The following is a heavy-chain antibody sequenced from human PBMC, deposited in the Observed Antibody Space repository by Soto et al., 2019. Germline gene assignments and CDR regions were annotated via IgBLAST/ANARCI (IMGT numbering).Heavy chain of an antibody. J-gene: IGHJ6*02. CDR3: ASASMVRGRDFSGMDV. CDR2: ISYDGSNK. Sequence: QVQLVESGGGVVQPGRSLRLSCAASGFTFSNYAMHWVRQAPGKGLEWVAVISYDGSNKYYADSVKGRFTISRDNSKNPLYVQINSLRAEDTAIYYCASASMVRGRDFSGMDVWGQGTTVTVSS. CDR1: GFTFSNYA. D-gene: IGHD3-10*01. V-gene: IGHV3-30-3*01.